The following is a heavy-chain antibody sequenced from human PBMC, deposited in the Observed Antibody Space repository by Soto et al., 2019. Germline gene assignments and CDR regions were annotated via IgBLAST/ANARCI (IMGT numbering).Heavy chain of an antibody. J-gene: IGHJ5*02. V-gene: IGHV4-30-4*01. CDR1: GGSISSGDFY. CDR2: ISYSGST. Sequence: KPSETLSLTCTVSGGSISSGDFYWSWIRQPPGRGLEWIGYISYSGSTYYNTSLKSRVTISVDTSKNQFSLKLNSVTAADTAVYYCARGGPTGGSYKYNWFDPWGQGTLVTVSS. D-gene: IGHD2-15*01. CDR3: ARGGPTGGSYKYNWFDP.